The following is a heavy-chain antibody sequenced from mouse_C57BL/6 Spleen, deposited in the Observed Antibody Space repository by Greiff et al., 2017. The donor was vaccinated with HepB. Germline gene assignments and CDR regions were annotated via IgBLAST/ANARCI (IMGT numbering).Heavy chain of an antibody. J-gene: IGHJ4*01. Sequence: QVQLQQPGAELVKPGASVKMSCKASGYTFTSYWITWVKQRPGQGLEWIGDIYPGSGSTNYNEKFKSKATLTVDTSSSTAYMQLSSLTSEDSAVYYCARIYYGSSYVGYAMDYWGQGTSVTVSS. D-gene: IGHD1-1*01. CDR3: ARIYYGSSYVGYAMDY. V-gene: IGHV1-55*01. CDR2: IYPGSGST. CDR1: GYTFTSYW.